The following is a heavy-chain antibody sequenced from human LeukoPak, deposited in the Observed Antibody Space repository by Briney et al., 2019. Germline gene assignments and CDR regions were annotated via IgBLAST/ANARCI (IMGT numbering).Heavy chain of an antibody. CDR1: GYTFTSYG. CDR3: ARLGAAAVDY. J-gene: IGHJ4*02. Sequence: ASVKVSCKASGYTFTSYGISWVRQAPGQGLEWMGWISPYNGNTNYAQKLQGRVTMTRDRSTSTVYMELSSLRFEDTAVYYCARLGAAAVDYWGQGTLVTVAS. D-gene: IGHD6-13*01. CDR2: ISPYNGNT. V-gene: IGHV1-18*01.